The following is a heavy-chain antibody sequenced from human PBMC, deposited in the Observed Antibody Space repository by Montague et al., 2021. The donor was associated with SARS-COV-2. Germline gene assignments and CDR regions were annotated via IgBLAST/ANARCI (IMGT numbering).Heavy chain of an antibody. CDR2: ISHGGGT. CDR3: ASHCGGGRCYFGMDV. V-gene: IGHV4-34*01. Sequence: SETLSLTCDVYGGSFSSYWSWIRQPPRRGLEWVGQISHGGGTNYNPSLKSRVTISVDTSKNQVSLKLSSVIAADTAVYYCASHCGGGRCYFGMDVWGQGTTVTVSS. CDR1: GGSFSSY. J-gene: IGHJ6*02. D-gene: IGHD2-15*01.